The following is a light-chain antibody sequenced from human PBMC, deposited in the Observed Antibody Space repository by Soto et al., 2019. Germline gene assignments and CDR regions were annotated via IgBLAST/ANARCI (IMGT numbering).Light chain of an antibody. J-gene: IGKJ2*01. CDR1: QDLTNY. V-gene: IGKV1-33*01. Sequence: DIQMTQSPTSLAASVGDRVTITCQASQDLTNYLNWYQQKPGEAPKLLIYDTTTLEEGVPTRFSGGGSGTDFTFSINGLQPEDAAIYICQQYVNLPYTFGPGTKLEIK. CDR3: QQYVNLPYT. CDR2: DTT.